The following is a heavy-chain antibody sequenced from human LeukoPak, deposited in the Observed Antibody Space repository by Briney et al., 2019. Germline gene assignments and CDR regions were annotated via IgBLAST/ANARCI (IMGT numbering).Heavy chain of an antibody. CDR2: INPNSCAT. CDR1: GYTFTDCY. CDR3: ARRAVAAFGPWFDR. Sequence: AASVKVSFKASGYTFTDCYIHWIRQAPGQGLEWMGWINPNSCATNYARKFQGRVTMTRDTSISTAYVELNSLRFDDSAVYYCARRAVAAFGPWFDRWGQGALVTVSS. J-gene: IGHJ5*02. D-gene: IGHD6-19*01. V-gene: IGHV1-2*02.